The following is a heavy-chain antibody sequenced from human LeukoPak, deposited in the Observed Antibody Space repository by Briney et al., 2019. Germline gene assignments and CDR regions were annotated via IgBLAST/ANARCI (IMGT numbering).Heavy chain of an antibody. V-gene: IGHV3-23*01. CDR2: ISASGHAT. Sequence: GGSLTLTCTASGFIFSTYWWSWVRQAPGKGLEALGKGLERGSTISASGHATYYPDSERGRFTISRDNSKSTLHLQMDSLRAEDSALYYCAKWPEGATPKFHHWGQGTLVTVSS. CDR3: AKWPEGATPKFHH. J-gene: IGHJ4*02. CDR1: GFIFSTYW. D-gene: IGHD1-26*01.